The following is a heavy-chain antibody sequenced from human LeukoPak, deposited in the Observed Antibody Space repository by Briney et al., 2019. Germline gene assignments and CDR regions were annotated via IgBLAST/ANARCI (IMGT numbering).Heavy chain of an antibody. D-gene: IGHD2-15*01. CDR2: TSSSDAGK. CDR3: AKAPVTSCRGAFCYPFDS. J-gene: IGHJ4*02. V-gene: IGHV3-23*01. CDR1: GFAFAVYG. Sequence: GGSLRLSCAASGFAFAVYGMSWVRRAPGKGLEWVSATSSSDAGKYYADSVRGRFTISRDNSRNTMYLQMNSLRVEDAAVYYCAKAPVTSCRGAFCYPFDSWGQGTLVTVSS.